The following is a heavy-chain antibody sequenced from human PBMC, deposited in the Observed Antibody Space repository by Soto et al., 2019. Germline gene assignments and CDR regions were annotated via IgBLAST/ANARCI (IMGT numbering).Heavy chain of an antibody. V-gene: IGHV3-7*01. Sequence: EVQLVESGGGLVQPGGSLRLSCAASGFTFSSYWMTWVRQAPGKGLEWVANIKQAGGEKYYVDSVKGRFTISRDNAKNSLFLHMSSLRAEDTAVYYCAREGSSSFGYDYARPVDYWGQGTLVTVSS. D-gene: IGHD5-18*01. CDR2: IKQAGGEK. CDR3: AREGSSSFGYDYARPVDY. CDR1: GFTFSSYW. J-gene: IGHJ4*02.